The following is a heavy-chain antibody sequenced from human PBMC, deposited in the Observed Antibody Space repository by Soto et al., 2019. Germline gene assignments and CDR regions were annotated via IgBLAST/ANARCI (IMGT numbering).Heavy chain of an antibody. CDR3: ADMPVATTADY. D-gene: IGHD5-12*01. CDR1: GFTFASAW. Sequence: GGSLRLSCVGSGFTFASAWMNWVRQAPGKGLEWLGLIKTNAEGGTTNYAAPVKGRFTISRDDSKDTVFLHMSSLTTEDTAVYYCADMPVATTADYWGQGTLVTVSS. V-gene: IGHV3-15*01. CDR2: IKTNAEGGTT. J-gene: IGHJ4*02.